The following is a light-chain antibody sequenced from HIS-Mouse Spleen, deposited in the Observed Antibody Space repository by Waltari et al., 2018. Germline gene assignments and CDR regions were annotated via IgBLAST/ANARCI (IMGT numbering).Light chain of an antibody. CDR1: SSNIGSNY. V-gene: IGLV1-47*01. Sequence: QSVLTQPPSASGTPGQRVTIPCSGSSSNIGSNYVYWYQQLPGTAPKLLIYRNNQRPSGVPDRFSGSKSGTSASLAISGLRSEDEADYYCAAWDDSLSGVVFGGGTK. CDR2: RNN. J-gene: IGLJ2*01. CDR3: AAWDDSLSGVV.